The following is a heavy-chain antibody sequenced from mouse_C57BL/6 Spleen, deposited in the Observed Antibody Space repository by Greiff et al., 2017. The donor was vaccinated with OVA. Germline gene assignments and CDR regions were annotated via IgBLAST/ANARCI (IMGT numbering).Heavy chain of an antibody. J-gene: IGHJ2*01. CDR2: IYPGSGST. Sequence: QVHVKQSGAELVKPGASVKMSCKASGYTFTSYWITWVKQRPGQGLEWIGDIYPGSGSTNYNEKFKSKATLTVDTSSSTAYMQLSSLTSEDSAVYYSARFSNYFDDWGQGTTLTVSS. V-gene: IGHV1-55*01. CDR1: GYTFTSYW. CDR3: ARFSNYFDD.